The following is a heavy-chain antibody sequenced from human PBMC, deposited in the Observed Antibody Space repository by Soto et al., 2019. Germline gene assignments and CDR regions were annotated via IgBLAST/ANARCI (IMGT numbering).Heavy chain of an antibody. J-gene: IGHJ3*02. V-gene: IGHV4-61*01. D-gene: IGHD3-9*01. CDR1: GGSVSSGRYY. Sequence: SETLSLTCTVSGGSVSSGRYYWSWIRQPPGKGLEWIGYIYYSGSTNDNPSLKSRVTISVDTSKNQFSLKLSSVTAADTAVYYCARVNYDILTGPDAFDIWGQGTMVTVSS. CDR2: IYYSGST. CDR3: ARVNYDILTGPDAFDI.